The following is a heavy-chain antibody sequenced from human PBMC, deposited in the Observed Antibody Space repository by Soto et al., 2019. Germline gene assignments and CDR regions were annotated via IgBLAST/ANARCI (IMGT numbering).Heavy chain of an antibody. CDR3: ARVFLTGYLFDY. Sequence: PWESLTISCTCSGDSITDYWIGWVRQMPGRGLEWMGIICPDDSDTRYSPSFQGQVTISADKSISTAYLQWSSLKASDTAMYFCARVFLTGYLFDYWGQGTLVTVSS. CDR1: GDSITDYW. D-gene: IGHD3-9*01. V-gene: IGHV5-51*01. J-gene: IGHJ4*02. CDR2: ICPDDSDT.